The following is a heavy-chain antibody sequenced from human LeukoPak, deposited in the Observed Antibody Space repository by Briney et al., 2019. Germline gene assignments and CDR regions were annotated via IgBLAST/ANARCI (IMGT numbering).Heavy chain of an antibody. CDR1: GFTFSSYN. Sequence: PGGSLRLSCAASGFTFSSYNMSWVRQAPGKGLEWVSSISGRGGNTYYADSVKGRFTISRDNSKNTLYLQMNSLRAEDTAVYYCAKSGQWLPPTEFDSWGQGTLVTVSS. CDR2: ISGRGGNT. CDR3: AKSGQWLPPTEFDS. D-gene: IGHD6-19*01. V-gene: IGHV3-23*01. J-gene: IGHJ4*02.